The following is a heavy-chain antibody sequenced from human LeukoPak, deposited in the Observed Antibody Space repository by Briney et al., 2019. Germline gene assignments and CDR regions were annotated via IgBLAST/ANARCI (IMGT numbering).Heavy chain of an antibody. V-gene: IGHV1-69*04. CDR2: IIPILGIP. D-gene: IGHD2-21*02. CDR1: GGTFSSYA. CDR3: ATEAIVVVTARDYWYFDL. Sequence: APVKVSCKASGGTFSSYAISWVRQAPGQGLEWMGRIIPILGIPNYAQKFQGRVTITADKSTTTAYMELSSLRSEDTAVYYCATEAIVVVTARDYWYFDLWGRGTLVTVSS. J-gene: IGHJ2*01.